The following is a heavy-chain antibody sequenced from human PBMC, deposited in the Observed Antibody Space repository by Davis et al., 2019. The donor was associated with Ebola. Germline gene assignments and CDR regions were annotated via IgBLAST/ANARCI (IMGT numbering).Heavy chain of an antibody. CDR3: ATQYSNGWFDP. CDR2: IHYSGST. D-gene: IGHD2/OR15-2a*01. V-gene: IGHV4-59*02. CDR1: GGSVSSHY. Sequence: MPGGSLRLSCTVSGGSVSSHYWSWIRQSPGKGLEWIGYIHYSGSTSIIPSLKSRVTMSVDTSKNQFSLNLRSVTAADTAVYYCATQYSNGWFDPWGQGTLVTVSS. J-gene: IGHJ5*02.